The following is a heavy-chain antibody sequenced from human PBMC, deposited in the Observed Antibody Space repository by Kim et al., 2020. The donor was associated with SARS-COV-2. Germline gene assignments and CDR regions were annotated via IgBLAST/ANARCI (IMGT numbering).Heavy chain of an antibody. CDR1: GFIISRDW. Sequence: GGSLRLSCAASGFIISRDWMHWVRQAPGKGLVWVSHINSDGRDTNYADSVKGRFTISRDDAKNTLYLQMNSLRADDTAVYYCARGGQGGMGVWGQGTTVTVSS. CDR3: ARGGQGGMGV. V-gene: IGHV3-74*01. CDR2: INSDGRDT. J-gene: IGHJ6*02. D-gene: IGHD3-10*01.